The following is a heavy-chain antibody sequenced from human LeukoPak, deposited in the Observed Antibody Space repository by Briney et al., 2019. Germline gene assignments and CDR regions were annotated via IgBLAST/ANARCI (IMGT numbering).Heavy chain of an antibody. CDR1: GGSFSGYY. CDR2: IDHSGST. J-gene: IGHJ4*02. Sequence: SETLSLTCAVYGGSFSGYYWSWIRQPPGKGLEWIGEIDHSGSTDYNPSLKSRVIISVDTSKNQSSLKLSSVTAADTAVYYCAVGVVVTHFDYWGQGTLVTVSS. CDR3: AVGVVVTHFDY. V-gene: IGHV4-34*01. D-gene: IGHD3-22*01.